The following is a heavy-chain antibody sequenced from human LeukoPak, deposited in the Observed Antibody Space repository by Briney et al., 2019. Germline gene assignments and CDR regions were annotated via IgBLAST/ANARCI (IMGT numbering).Heavy chain of an antibody. J-gene: IGHJ4*02. CDR2: IYYSGST. Sequence: SATLSLTCTVSGGSTSSYYWSWSRQPPGKGLEWIGYIYYSGSTNYNHSLNSRVTISVAPSKNQFSLKLSSVTAADTAVYYCARVRDYYDFWSGDPYFDYWGQGTLVTVSS. CDR3: ARVRDYYDFWSGDPYFDY. CDR1: GGSTSSYY. D-gene: IGHD3-3*01. V-gene: IGHV4-59*01.